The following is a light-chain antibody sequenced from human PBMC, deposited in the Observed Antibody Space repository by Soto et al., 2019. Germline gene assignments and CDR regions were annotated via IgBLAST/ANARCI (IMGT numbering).Light chain of an antibody. Sequence: EIVVTQSPATLSVSPGERATLSCRASQSVRSNLAWYQQKPGQPPRLLIYAASRRATGIPDRFSGSGSGTDFTLTISRLEPEDFAVYYCQQYGSSPWTFGQGTKVDIK. CDR2: AAS. CDR1: QSVRSN. J-gene: IGKJ1*01. V-gene: IGKV3-20*01. CDR3: QQYGSSPWT.